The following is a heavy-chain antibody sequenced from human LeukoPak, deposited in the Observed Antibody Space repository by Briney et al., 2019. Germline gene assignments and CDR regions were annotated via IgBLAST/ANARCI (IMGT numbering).Heavy chain of an antibody. D-gene: IGHD6-6*01. CDR2: INPNSGGT. V-gene: IGHV1-2*02. Sequence: ASVRVSCKASGYTFTGYYMHWLRQAPGQELEWMGWINPNSGGTNYAQKFQGRVTMTRDTSISTAYMELSRLRSDDTAVYYCARSSSSIAARHGYWGQGTLVTVSS. J-gene: IGHJ4*02. CDR1: GYTFTGYY. CDR3: ARSSSSIAARHGY.